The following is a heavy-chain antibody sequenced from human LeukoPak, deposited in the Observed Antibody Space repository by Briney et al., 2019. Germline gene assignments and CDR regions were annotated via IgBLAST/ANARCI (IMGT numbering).Heavy chain of an antibody. J-gene: IGHJ4*02. CDR3: ARGGWFVVDY. D-gene: IGHD3-10*01. CDR2: INSDGSST. CDR1: GFTFSSYA. Sequence: GGSLRLSCVASGFTFSSYAMSWVRQAPGKGLEWVSRINSDGSSTSYADSVKGRFTISRDNAKNTLYLQMNSLRAEDTAVYYCARGGWFVVDYWGQGTLVTVSS. V-gene: IGHV3-74*01.